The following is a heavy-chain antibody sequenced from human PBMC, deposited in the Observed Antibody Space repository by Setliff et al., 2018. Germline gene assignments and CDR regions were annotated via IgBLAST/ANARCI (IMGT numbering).Heavy chain of an antibody. CDR1: GFTFSNYG. Sequence: PGGSLRLSCAASGFTFSNYGMHWVRQAPGKGLEWVAFIRLDGGDKYYVDSVKGRFTISRDNYKNTLNLQMGSLRAEGMAIYYCATWNGRSSDYWGQGTLVTVSS. CDR3: ATWNGRSSDY. D-gene: IGHD1-26*01. J-gene: IGHJ4*02. CDR2: IRLDGGDK. V-gene: IGHV3-30*02.